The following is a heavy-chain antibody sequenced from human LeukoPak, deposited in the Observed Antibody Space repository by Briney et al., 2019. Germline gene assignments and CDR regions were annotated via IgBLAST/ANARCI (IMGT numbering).Heavy chain of an antibody. Sequence: SETLSLTCAVPGGSISSSSYYWGWIRQPPGKGLEWIGSIYYSGSTYYNPSLKSRVTISVDTSKNQFSLKLSSVTAADTAVYYCASYARKLLDAFDIWGQGTMVTVSS. CDR3: ASYARKLLDAFDI. J-gene: IGHJ3*02. CDR1: GGSISSSSYY. D-gene: IGHD3-10*01. V-gene: IGHV4-39*01. CDR2: IYYSGST.